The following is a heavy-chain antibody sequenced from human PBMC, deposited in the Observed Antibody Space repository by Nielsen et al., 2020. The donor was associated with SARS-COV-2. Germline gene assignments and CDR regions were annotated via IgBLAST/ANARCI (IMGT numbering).Heavy chain of an antibody. V-gene: IGHV4-34*01. CDR1: GGSFSGYY. Sequence: SETLSLTCAVYGGSFSGYYWSWIRQPLGKGLEWIGEINHSGSTNYNPSLKSRVTISVDTSKNQFSLKLSSVTAADTAVYYCARGKGGPLWGQGTLVTVSS. CDR3: ARGKGGPL. J-gene: IGHJ4*02. CDR2: INHSGST.